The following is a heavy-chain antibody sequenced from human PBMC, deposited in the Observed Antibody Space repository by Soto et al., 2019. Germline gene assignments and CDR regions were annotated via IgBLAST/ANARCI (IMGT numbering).Heavy chain of an antibody. CDR1: GGTFSSYA. CDR3: ARDPSGIVAVAGPRHFDY. D-gene: IGHD6-19*01. Sequence: QVQLVQSGAEVKKPGSSVKVSCKASGGTFSSYAISWVRQAPGQGLEWMGGIIPIFGTANYAQKFQGRVTITADESTSPAYMELSSLRSEDTAVYYCARDPSGIVAVAGPRHFDYWGQGTLVTVSS. CDR2: IIPIFGTA. V-gene: IGHV1-69*01. J-gene: IGHJ4*02.